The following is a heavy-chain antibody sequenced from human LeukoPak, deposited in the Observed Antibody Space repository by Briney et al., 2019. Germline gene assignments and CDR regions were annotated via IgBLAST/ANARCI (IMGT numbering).Heavy chain of an antibody. Sequence: ETSETLSLTCTASGGSISNSGNYWGWIRQPPGKGLEWIGTVYDSGSTYYAASLKSRVTISIDTSKNQFSLKLISVTAADTAVYYCARENTNQGSSWYYYYMDVWGKGTTVTVSS. CDR1: GGSISNSGNY. CDR2: VYDSGST. J-gene: IGHJ6*03. CDR3: ARENTNQGSSWYYYYMDV. D-gene: IGHD1-14*01. V-gene: IGHV4-39*07.